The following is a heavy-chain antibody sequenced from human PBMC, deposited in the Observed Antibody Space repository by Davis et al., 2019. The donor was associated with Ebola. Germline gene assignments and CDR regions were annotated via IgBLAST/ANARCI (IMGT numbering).Heavy chain of an antibody. D-gene: IGHD6-19*01. Sequence: GESLKISCAASAFTFSLFAMHWVRQAPGKGLQWVAVVSYDGRHKYYADSVKGRFTISRDNSKNTFNLQMNSLTAEDTAVYYCARDIGYSDGWPDYYYYGMDVWGQGTTVTVSS. CDR1: AFTFSLFA. V-gene: IGHV3-30*04. J-gene: IGHJ6*02. CDR3: ARDIGYSDGWPDYYYYGMDV. CDR2: VSYDGRHK.